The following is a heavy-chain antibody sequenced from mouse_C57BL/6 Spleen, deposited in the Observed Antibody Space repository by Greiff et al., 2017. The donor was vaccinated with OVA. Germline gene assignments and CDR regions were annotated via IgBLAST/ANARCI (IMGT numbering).Heavy chain of an antibody. Sequence: QVQLQQPGAELVKPGASVKLSCKASGYTFTSYWITWVKQRPGQGLEWIGDIYPGSGSTNYNEKFKGKATLTADTSSSTAYMQLSSLTSEDSAVYCCARGGFDFDYWGKGTTLTVSS. CDR3: ARGGFDFDY. J-gene: IGHJ2*01. CDR2: IYPGSGST. V-gene: IGHV1-55*01. CDR1: GYTFTSYW.